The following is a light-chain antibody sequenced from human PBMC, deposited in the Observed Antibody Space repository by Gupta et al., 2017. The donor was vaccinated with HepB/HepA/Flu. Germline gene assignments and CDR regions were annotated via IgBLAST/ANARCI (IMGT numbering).Light chain of an antibody. V-gene: IGKV3-11*01. CDR3: QQRQYWPPVT. CDR2: DAS. J-gene: IGKJ5*01. CDR1: QSVNNY. Sequence: VLTQSPDTLSLSPGERATLSCRASQSVNNYLAWYQHKPGQAPRLLIYDASNRAAGIPARYSGSGSWTDVTLPISSLEPQDVAVYYCQQRQYWPPVTFGQGTRLEIK.